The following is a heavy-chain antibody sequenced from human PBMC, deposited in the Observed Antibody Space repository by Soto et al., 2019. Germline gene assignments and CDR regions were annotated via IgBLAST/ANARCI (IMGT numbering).Heavy chain of an antibody. CDR1: GGSFSGYY. V-gene: IGHV4-34*01. CDR2: IYYSGST. CDR3: ARGGHYDGVSYHPVGFDY. J-gene: IGHJ4*02. Sequence: SETLSLTCAVYGGSFSGYYWSWIRQPPGKGLEWIGYIYYSGSTNYNPSLKSRVTISVDTSKNQFSLQMNSLSAEDTAVYYCARGGHYDGVSYHPVGFDYWGQGTQVTVSS. D-gene: IGHD3-16*01.